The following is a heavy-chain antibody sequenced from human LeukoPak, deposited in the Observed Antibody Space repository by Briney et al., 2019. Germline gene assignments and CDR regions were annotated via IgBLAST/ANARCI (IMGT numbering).Heavy chain of an antibody. V-gene: IGHV1-24*01. CDR1: GYTLTELS. J-gene: IGHJ4*02. CDR3: ATGRTFPGDPPFGY. Sequence: ASVKVSCKVSGYTLTELSMHWVRQAPGKGLEWMGGFDPEDGETIYAQKFQGRVTKTEDTSTDTAYMELSSLRSEDTAVYYCATGRTFPGDPPFGYWGQGTLVTVSS. CDR2: FDPEDGET. D-gene: IGHD2-21*01.